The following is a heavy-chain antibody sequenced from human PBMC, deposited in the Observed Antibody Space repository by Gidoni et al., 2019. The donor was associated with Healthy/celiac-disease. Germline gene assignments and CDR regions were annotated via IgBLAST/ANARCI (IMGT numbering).Heavy chain of an antibody. CDR2: IIPIFGTA. V-gene: IGHV1-69*01. Sequence: QVQLVQSGAEVKKPGSSVKVSCKASGGTFSSYAISWVRQAPGQGLEWMGGIIPIFGTANYAQKFQGRVTITADESTSTAYMELSSLRSEDTAVYYCARVDHDGSGSYLHQGGVWFDPWGQGTLVTVSS. CDR1: GGTFSSYA. D-gene: IGHD3-10*01. J-gene: IGHJ5*02. CDR3: ARVDHDGSGSYLHQGGVWFDP.